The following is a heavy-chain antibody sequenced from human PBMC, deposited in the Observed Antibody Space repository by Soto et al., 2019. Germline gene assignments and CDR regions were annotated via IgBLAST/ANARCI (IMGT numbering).Heavy chain of an antibody. Sequence: QVQLQESGPGLVKPSETLSLTCTVSGDSVNSGTYYWSWIRQPPGKGLEWIGYIYNSGTTKYNPSLKSRVTISVDSSKSQFSLNLSSVTAADTAVYFCARAKTNMIVPENYWGQGTLVTVSS. CDR2: IYNSGTT. V-gene: IGHV4-61*01. J-gene: IGHJ4*02. D-gene: IGHD3-22*01. CDR3: ARAKTNMIVPENY. CDR1: GDSVNSGTYY.